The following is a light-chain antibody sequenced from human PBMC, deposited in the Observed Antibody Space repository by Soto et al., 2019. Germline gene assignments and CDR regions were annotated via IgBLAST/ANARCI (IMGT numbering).Light chain of an antibody. CDR1: QDISNY. J-gene: IGKJ1*01. CDR2: DSS. Sequence: DIQMTQSPSSLPASLGDRVTITCQASQDISNYLNWYQQKPGKAPKLLIWDSSSLERGVPSRFSGSGSGTEFTLTISSMQPDDFATFYCQQYNGYSRTFGQGTKGDIK. CDR3: QQYNGYSRT. V-gene: IGKV1-5*01.